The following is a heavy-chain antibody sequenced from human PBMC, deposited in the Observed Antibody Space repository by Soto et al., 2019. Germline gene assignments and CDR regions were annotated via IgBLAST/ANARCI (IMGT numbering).Heavy chain of an antibody. V-gene: IGHV4-31*03. CDR2: IYYSGST. D-gene: IGHD6-6*01. CDR3: ARDPGIAARTGGYYGMDV. J-gene: IGHJ6*02. Sequence: SETLSLTCTVSGGSISSGGYYWSWIRQHPGKGLEWIGYIYYSGSTYYDPSLKSRVTISVDTSKNQFSLKLSSVTAADTAVYYCARDPGIAARTGGYYGMDVWGQGTTVTVSS. CDR1: GGSISSGGYY.